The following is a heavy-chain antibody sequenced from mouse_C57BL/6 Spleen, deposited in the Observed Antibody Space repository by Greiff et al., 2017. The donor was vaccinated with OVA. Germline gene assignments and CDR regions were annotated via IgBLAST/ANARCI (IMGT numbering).Heavy chain of an antibody. CDR3: ARGGYGHYYAMDY. Sequence: VQLQQPGTELVKPGASVKLSCKASGYTFTSYWMHWVKQRPGQGLEWIGNINPSNGGTNYNEKFKSKATLTVDKSSSTAYMQLSSLTSEDSAVYYCARGGYGHYYAMDYWGQGTSVTVSS. CDR2: INPSNGGT. D-gene: IGHD1-1*01. J-gene: IGHJ4*01. V-gene: IGHV1-53*01. CDR1: GYTFTSYW.